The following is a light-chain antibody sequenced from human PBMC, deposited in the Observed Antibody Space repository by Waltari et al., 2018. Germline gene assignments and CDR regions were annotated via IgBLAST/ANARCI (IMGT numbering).Light chain of an antibody. CDR3: QQSYSPPFT. J-gene: IGKJ5*01. Sequence: DIQMTQSTSSLSTSVGDSVTITCRASRGIDSYLNWYQQRPGRAPKLLIYDESTLQREVPTRFSGGGIGTDFTLTINNLQPEDFATYFCQQSYSPPFTFGQGTRLEI. CDR1: RGIDSY. V-gene: IGKV1-39*01. CDR2: DES.